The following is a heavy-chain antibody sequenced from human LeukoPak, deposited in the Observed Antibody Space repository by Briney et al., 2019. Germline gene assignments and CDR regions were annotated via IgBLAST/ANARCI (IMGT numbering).Heavy chain of an antibody. D-gene: IGHD5-12*01. CDR2: ISYDGSNK. J-gene: IGHJ4*02. V-gene: IGHV3-30*18. CDR1: GFTFSSYG. CDR3: AKDLGRHIVATKEFDY. Sequence: GRSLRLSCAASGFTFSSYGMHWVRQAPGKGLEWVAVISYDGSNKYYADSVKGRFTISRDNSKNTLYLQMNSLRAEDTAVYYCAKDLGRHIVATKEFDYWGQGTLVTVSS.